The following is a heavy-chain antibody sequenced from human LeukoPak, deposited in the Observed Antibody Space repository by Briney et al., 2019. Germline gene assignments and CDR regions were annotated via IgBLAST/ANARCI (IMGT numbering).Heavy chain of an antibody. J-gene: IGHJ5*02. CDR2: IIPILGIA. V-gene: IGHV1-69*02. CDR3: ARGLCSSTSCYLSWFDP. D-gene: IGHD2-2*01. Sequence: SVKVSCKASGGTFSSYTISWVRQAPGQGLEWMGRIIPILGIANYAQKFQGRVTITADKSTNTAYMELSSLRSEDTAVYYCARGLCSSTSCYLSWFDPWGQGTLVTVSS. CDR1: GGTFSSYT.